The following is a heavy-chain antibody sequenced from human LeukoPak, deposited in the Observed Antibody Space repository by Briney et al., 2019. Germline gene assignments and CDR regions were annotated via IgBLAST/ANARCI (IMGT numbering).Heavy chain of an antibody. CDR3: ASKEGITMVRGVFEPSLYYYYYYMDV. CDR2: IIPIFGTA. Sequence: SVKVSCKASGYTFTSYDINWVRQATGQGLEWMGGIIPIFGTANYAQKFQGRVTITADESTSTAYMELSSLRSEDTAVYYCASKEGITMVRGVFEPSLYYYYYYMDVWGKGTTVTISS. J-gene: IGHJ6*03. V-gene: IGHV1-69*13. CDR1: GYTFTSYD. D-gene: IGHD3-10*01.